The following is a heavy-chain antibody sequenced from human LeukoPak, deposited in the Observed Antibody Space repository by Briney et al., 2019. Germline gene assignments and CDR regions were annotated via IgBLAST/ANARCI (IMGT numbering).Heavy chain of an antibody. CDR3: ARTYYYGSGNQFDY. J-gene: IGHJ4*02. V-gene: IGHV4-4*02. CDR1: GGSISSSNW. D-gene: IGHD3-10*01. CDR2: IYHSGST. Sequence: SETLSLNCAVSGGSISSSNWWRWVRQPPRKGLEWIGEIYHSGSTNYNPSLKSRVTISVDKSKNQFSLKLNSVTAADTAVYYCARTYYYGSGNQFDYWGQGTLVTVSS.